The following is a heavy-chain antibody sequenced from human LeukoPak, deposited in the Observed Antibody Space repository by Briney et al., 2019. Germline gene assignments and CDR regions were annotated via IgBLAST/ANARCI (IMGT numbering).Heavy chain of an antibody. D-gene: IGHD7-27*01. CDR3: ARDITGDPPPYYFDY. CDR1: GFTFSSYG. CDR2: IWYDGSNK. V-gene: IGHV3-33*01. J-gene: IGHJ4*02. Sequence: PGRSLRLSCAASGFTFSSYGMHWVRQAPGKGLEWVASIWYDGSNKYYADSVKGRFTISRDNSKSMLYLQMNSLRAEDTAVYYCARDITGDPPPYYFDYWGQGSLVTVSS.